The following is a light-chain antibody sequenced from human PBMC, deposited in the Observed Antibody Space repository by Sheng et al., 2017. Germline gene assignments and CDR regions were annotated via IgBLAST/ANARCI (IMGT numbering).Light chain of an antibody. CDR2: KAS. V-gene: IGKV1-39*01. CDR1: QDISNY. J-gene: IGKJ1*01. CDR3: QQSYSIPPWT. Sequence: DIQMTQSPSSLSASVGDRVTITCQASQDISNYLNWYQQKPGKAPKLLIYKASSLKSGVPSRFSGSASGTEFTLTISNLQPEDFATYYCQQSYSIPPWTFGQGTKIEV.